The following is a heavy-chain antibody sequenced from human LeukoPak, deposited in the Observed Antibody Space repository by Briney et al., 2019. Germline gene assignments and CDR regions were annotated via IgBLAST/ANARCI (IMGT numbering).Heavy chain of an antibody. Sequence: GGSLTLSCAASGFIFSAYAMIWVRQAPGKGLEWVSAINGGGGNSGGNTYYADSVKSRFTISRDNSKNTLYLQMSSLRAEDTAVYYCATILTGYYLDYWGQGTLVTVSS. CDR2: INGGGGNSGGNT. CDR3: ATILTGYYLDY. J-gene: IGHJ4*02. CDR1: GFIFSAYA. D-gene: IGHD3-9*01. V-gene: IGHV3-23*01.